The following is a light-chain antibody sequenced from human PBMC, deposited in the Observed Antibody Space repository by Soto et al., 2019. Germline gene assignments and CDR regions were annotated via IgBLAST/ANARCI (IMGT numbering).Light chain of an antibody. V-gene: IGLV3-21*02. Sequence: SYELTQPPSVSVAPGQTARSTCGGNNIGSKSVQWYQQKPGQAPVLVVYDDSDRPSGIPERFSGSNSGNTATLTISRVEAGDEADYYCQVWDSSSDHWVFGGGTALTVL. CDR1: NIGSKS. CDR3: QVWDSSSDHWV. J-gene: IGLJ3*02. CDR2: DDS.